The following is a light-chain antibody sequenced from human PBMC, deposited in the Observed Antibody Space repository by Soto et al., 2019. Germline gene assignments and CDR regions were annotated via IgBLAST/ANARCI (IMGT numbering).Light chain of an antibody. Sequence: QPVLTQPPSASGTPGQRVTISCSGSTSNIGSNAVNWYQQVPGTAPKLLIYSHNQRPSGVPDRFSGSKSGTSASLAISGLQSEDEADYYCAAWDDSLNGRVFGGGTKVTVL. CDR3: AAWDDSLNGRV. V-gene: IGLV1-44*01. J-gene: IGLJ3*02. CDR1: TSNIGSNA. CDR2: SHN.